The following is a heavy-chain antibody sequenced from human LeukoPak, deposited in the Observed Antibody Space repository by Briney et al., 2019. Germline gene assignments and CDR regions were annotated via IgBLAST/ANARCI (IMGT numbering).Heavy chain of an antibody. V-gene: IGHV3-66*02. Sequence: GGSLRLSCAASGFTVSSNYMSWVRQAPGKGLEWVSVIYSGGSTYYADSVKGRFTISRDDSKNTLYLQMNSLRAEDTAVYYCASEAVAAPGYWGQGTLVTVSS. D-gene: IGHD6-19*01. J-gene: IGHJ4*02. CDR3: ASEAVAAPGY. CDR1: GFTVSSNY. CDR2: IYSGGST.